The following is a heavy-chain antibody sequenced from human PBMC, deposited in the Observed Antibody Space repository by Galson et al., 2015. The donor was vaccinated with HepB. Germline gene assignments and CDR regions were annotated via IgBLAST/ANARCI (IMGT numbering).Heavy chain of an antibody. CDR2: INPNSGGT. CDR3: ARSQADYYYYYMDV. V-gene: IGHV1-2*02. CDR1: GYTFTGYY. J-gene: IGHJ6*03. Sequence: SVKVSCKASGYTFTGYYMHWVRQAPGQGLEWMGWINPNSGGTNYAQKFQGRVTMTRDTSISTAYMELSRLRSDDTAVYYCARSQADYYYYYMDVWGKGTTVTVSS.